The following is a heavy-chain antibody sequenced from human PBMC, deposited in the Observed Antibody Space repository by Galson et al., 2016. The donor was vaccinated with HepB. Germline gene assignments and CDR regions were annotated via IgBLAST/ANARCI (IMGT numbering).Heavy chain of an antibody. Sequence: SVKVSCKASGYTFTSDAIHWLRQAPGQRPEWMRWINVENGHTKYSQKFQGRVTITRDASASTAFMELSRLRSEDTSVYYCARGVGLHSTSAAFDFWGQGTLVTVSS. CDR2: INVENGHT. CDR3: ARGVGLHSTSAAFDF. CDR1: GYTFTSDA. V-gene: IGHV1-3*01. J-gene: IGHJ4*02. D-gene: IGHD6-6*01.